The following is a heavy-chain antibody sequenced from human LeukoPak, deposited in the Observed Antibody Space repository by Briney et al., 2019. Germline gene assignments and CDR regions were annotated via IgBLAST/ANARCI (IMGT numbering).Heavy chain of an antibody. CDR2: MYYSGRT. J-gene: IGHJ5*02. Sequence: SETLSLTCTVSGGSISSGDYYWSWIRQPPGKGLEWLGYMYYSGRTDYNPSLKSRVTISGDTSKNQFSLKLSSVTAADTAVYYCARGPLNWFDPWGQGTLVTVSS. CDR1: GGSISSGDYY. V-gene: IGHV4-61*08. CDR3: ARGPLNWFDP.